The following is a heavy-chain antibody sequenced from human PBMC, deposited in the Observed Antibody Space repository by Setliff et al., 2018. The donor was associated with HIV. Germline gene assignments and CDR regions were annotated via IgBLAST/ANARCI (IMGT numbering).Heavy chain of an antibody. CDR3: AGSRRDGYNLEAFDI. Sequence: PGESLKISCKGSGYSFTSYWIGWVRQMPGKGLEWMGIIYPGDSDTRYSPSFQGQVTISADKSISTAYLQWSTLKASDTAMYYCAGSRRDGYNLEAFDIWGQGTMVTVSS. J-gene: IGHJ3*02. V-gene: IGHV5-51*01. CDR1: GYSFTSYW. CDR2: IYPGDSDT. D-gene: IGHD5-12*01.